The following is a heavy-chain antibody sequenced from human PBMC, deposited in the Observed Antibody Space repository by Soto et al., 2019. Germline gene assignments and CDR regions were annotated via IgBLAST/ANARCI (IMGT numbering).Heavy chain of an antibody. J-gene: IGHJ3*02. CDR3: AREWLEKLAGDLDAFDI. D-gene: IGHD7-27*01. CDR1: GYTFTSYG. V-gene: IGHV1-18*01. Sequence: ASVKVSCKASGYTFTSYGISWVRQAPGQGLEWMGWISAYNGNTNYAQKLQGRVTMTTDTSTSTAYMELRSLRSDDTAVYYCAREWLEKLAGDLDAFDIWGQGTMVTVSS. CDR2: ISAYNGNT.